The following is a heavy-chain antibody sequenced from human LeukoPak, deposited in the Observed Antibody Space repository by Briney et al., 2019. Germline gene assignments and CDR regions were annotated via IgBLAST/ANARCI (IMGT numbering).Heavy chain of an antibody. J-gene: IGHJ4*02. CDR1: GYTFTGYY. CDR2: INPNSGGT. CDR3: ARAHSSSWNYFDY. V-gene: IGHV1-2*04. Sequence: ASVKVSCKASGYTFTGYYMHWVRQAPGQGLEWMGWINPNSGGTNYAQKFQGWVTMTRDTSISTAYMELSRLRSDDTAVYYCARAHSSSWNYFDYWGQGTLVTVSS. D-gene: IGHD6-13*01.